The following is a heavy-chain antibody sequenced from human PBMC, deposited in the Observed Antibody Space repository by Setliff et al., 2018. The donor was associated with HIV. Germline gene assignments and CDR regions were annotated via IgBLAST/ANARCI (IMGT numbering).Heavy chain of an antibody. V-gene: IGHV3-30*04. CDR3: ARERLRFLEWLPLDY. Sequence: PGGSLRLSCAASGFTFSSYAMHWVHQAPGKGLEWVAVISYDGINKYYADSVKGRFTISRDNSKNTLYLQMNSLRAEDTAVYYCARERLRFLEWLPLDYWGQGTLVTVSS. D-gene: IGHD3-3*01. CDR1: GFTFSSYA. CDR2: ISYDGINK. J-gene: IGHJ4*02.